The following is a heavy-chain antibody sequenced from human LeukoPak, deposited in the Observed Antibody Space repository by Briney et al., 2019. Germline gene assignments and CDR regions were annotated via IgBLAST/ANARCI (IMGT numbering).Heavy chain of an antibody. D-gene: IGHD2-15*01. J-gene: IGHJ5*02. CDR1: GGSISSYY. CDR2: IYYSGST. CDR3: ARTGCSGGSCYSGFDP. V-gene: IGHV4-59*01. Sequence: SETLSLTCTVSGGSISSYYWSWIRQPPGKGLEWIGYIYYSGSTNYNPSLKSRVTISVDTSKNQFSLKLSSVTAAGTAVYYCARTGCSGGSCYSGFDPWGQGTLVTVSS.